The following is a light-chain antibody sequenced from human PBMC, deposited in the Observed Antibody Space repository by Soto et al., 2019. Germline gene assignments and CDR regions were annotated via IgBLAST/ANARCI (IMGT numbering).Light chain of an antibody. Sequence: EIQLTQSPSLLSASIGDRVTITCRASHDISTFLAWYQQKPGKAPKLLIYEASTLQSGVPSRFSGSGSGTEFTLTISGLLPEDFAAYHCQQLYTLPFTFGQGTRL. CDR3: QQLYTLPFT. CDR1: HDISTF. CDR2: EAS. V-gene: IGKV1-9*01. J-gene: IGKJ5*01.